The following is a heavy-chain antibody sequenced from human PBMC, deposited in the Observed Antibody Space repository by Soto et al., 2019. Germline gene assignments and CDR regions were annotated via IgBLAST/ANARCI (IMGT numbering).Heavy chain of an antibody. CDR2: ISWDGGST. D-gene: IGHD2-15*01. Sequence: EVQLVESGGVVVQPGGSLRLSCAASGFTFDDYTMHWVRQAPGKGLEWVSLISWDGGSTYYADSVKGRFTISRDNSKNSLYLQLNSVRTEDTALYYCAKDKGGGLHCSGGSCYDGSFDYWGQGTLVTVSS. V-gene: IGHV3-43*01. CDR3: AKDKGGGLHCSGGSCYDGSFDY. J-gene: IGHJ4*02. CDR1: GFTFDDYT.